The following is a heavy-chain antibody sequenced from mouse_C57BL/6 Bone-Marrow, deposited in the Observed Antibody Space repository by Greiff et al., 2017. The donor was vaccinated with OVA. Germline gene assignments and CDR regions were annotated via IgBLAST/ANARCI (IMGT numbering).Heavy chain of an antibody. CDR1: GYTFTDYY. CDR2: INPYNGGT. D-gene: IGHD2-5*01. Sequence: VQLQQSGPVLVKPGASVKMSCKASGYTFTDYYMNWVKQSHGKSLEWIGVINPYNGGTSYNQKFKGKATLTVDKSSSTAYMELNSLTSEDSAVYYCARWEYYSNYVGYFDVWGTGTTVTVSS. J-gene: IGHJ1*03. V-gene: IGHV1-19*01. CDR3: ARWEYYSNYVGYFDV.